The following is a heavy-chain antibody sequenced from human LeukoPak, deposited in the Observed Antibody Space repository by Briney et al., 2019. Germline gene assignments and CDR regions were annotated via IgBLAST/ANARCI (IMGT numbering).Heavy chain of an antibody. CDR3: VKAPTATVVFFES. Sequence: GGSLRLSCAASGFTFSSYNMNWVRQAPGKGPEWVSSITSSSSYIYYADSVKGRFTISRDNAKNSLYLQMNSLRAEDTATYYCVKAPTATVVFFESWGQGSLVIVSS. CDR1: GFTFSSYN. V-gene: IGHV3-21*04. CDR2: ITSSSSYI. J-gene: IGHJ4*02. D-gene: IGHD4-23*01.